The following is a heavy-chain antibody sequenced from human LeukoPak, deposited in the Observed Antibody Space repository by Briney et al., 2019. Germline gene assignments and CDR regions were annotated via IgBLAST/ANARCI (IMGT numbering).Heavy chain of an antibody. V-gene: IGHV3-53*01. D-gene: IGHD3-10*01. CDR1: GFTVSSNY. Sequence: GGSLRLSCAASGFTVSSNYMSWVRQALGKGLEWVSVIYSGGSTYYADSVKGRFTISRDNSKNTLYLQMNSLRAEDTAVYCCARESVPDYYGSGSYYNYWGQGTLVTVSS. CDR2: IYSGGST. J-gene: IGHJ4*02. CDR3: ARESVPDYYGSGSYYNY.